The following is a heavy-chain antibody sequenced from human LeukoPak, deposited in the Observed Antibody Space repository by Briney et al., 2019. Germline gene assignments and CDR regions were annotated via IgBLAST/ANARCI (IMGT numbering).Heavy chain of an antibody. J-gene: IGHJ4*02. CDR3: AGVSRSSWYDY. Sequence: PGGSLRLSCAASGFTFSNAWMSWVRQAPGKGLEWVGRIKSKTDGGTPDYAAPVKGRFTISRDDSKNTLYLQMNSLKTEDTAVYYCAGVSRSSWYDYWGQGTLVTVSS. CDR1: GFTFSNAW. CDR2: IKSKTDGGTP. D-gene: IGHD6-13*01. V-gene: IGHV3-15*01.